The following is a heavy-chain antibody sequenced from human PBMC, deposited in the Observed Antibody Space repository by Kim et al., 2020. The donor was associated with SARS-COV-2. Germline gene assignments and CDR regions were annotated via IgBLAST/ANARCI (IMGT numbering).Heavy chain of an antibody. CDR2: IYYSGST. D-gene: IGHD5-12*01. Sequence: SETLSLTCTVSGGSISSSSYYWGWIRQPPGKGLEWIGSIYYSGSTYYNPSLKSRVTISVDTSKNQFSLKLSSVTAADTAVYYCARDLDGDSGYDRGWFDPWGQGTLVTVSS. CDR3: ARDLDGDSGYDRGWFDP. CDR1: GGSISSSSYY. J-gene: IGHJ5*02. V-gene: IGHV4-39*07.